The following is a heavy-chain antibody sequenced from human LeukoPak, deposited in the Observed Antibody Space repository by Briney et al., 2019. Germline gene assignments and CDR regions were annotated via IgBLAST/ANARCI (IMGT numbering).Heavy chain of an antibody. V-gene: IGHV4-39*01. J-gene: IGHJ4*02. D-gene: IGHD4-17*01. Sequence: SETLSLTCTVFGGSISRFSYYWGWIRQPPGKGPEWIGSIFYSGSANYNPSLKSRVTISLDTSKNQFSLKLTSLTAADTAVYYCARATPPRSYEYGDSRSFENWGQGTPFTVSS. CDR3: ARATPPRSYEYGDSRSFEN. CDR2: IFYSGSA. CDR1: GGSISRFSYY.